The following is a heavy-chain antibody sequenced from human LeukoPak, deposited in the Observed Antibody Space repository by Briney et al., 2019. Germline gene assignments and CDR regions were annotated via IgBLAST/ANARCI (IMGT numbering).Heavy chain of an antibody. D-gene: IGHD3-10*01. CDR1: GLTFSTYG. CDR2: ISGGGGGETI. J-gene: IGHJ4*02. CDR3: AKDQFWFGESNAFDY. V-gene: IGHV3-23*01. Sequence: QPGGSLRLSCEASGLTFSTYGMSWVRQAPGKGLEWVSHISGGGGGETIYYADFVKGRFTISRDNSKNRLYLQMNSLRVEDTAVYYCAKDQFWFGESNAFDYWGQGTLVTVSS.